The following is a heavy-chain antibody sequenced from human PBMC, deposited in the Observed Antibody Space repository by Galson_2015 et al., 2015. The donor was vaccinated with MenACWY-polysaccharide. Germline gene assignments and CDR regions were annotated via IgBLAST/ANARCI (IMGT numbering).Heavy chain of an antibody. CDR2: ISSSGGST. V-gene: IGHV3-23*01. J-gene: IGHJ2*01. CDR3: AAGYFGL. CDR1: GFTFSSYA. Sequence: SLRLSCADSGFTFSSYAINWVRQAPGKGLEWVAGISSSGGSTQFAGSVKGRFTLSRDNSKNTVYLQMNSLRAEDTAVYYCAAGYFGLWGRDTLVIVSS.